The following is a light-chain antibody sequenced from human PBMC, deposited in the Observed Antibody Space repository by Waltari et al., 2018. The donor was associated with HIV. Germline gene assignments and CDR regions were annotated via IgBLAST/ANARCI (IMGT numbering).Light chain of an antibody. CDR3: HSSDSSAAYV. CDR2: KDT. Sequence: SYELTQPPSVSVSPGQPARITCFGDALPKQYVSWYQQKPGQAPVLLIYKDTERPSGIPERFSGSSSGTTVTLTISGVQAEDEADYYCHSSDSSAAYVFGTGTKVTVL. V-gene: IGLV3-25*03. J-gene: IGLJ1*01. CDR1: ALPKQY.